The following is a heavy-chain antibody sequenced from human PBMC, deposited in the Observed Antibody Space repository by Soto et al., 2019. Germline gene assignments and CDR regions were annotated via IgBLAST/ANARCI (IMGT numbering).Heavy chain of an antibody. J-gene: IGHJ4*02. CDR3: ARGYRDGYSFDY. CDR1: GGSISSGGYY. Sequence: SETLSLTCTVSGGSISSGGYYWSWIRQHPGKGLEWIGYIYCSGSTYYNPSLKSRVTISVDTSKNQFSLKLSSVTAADTAVCYCARGYRDGYSFDYWGQGTLVTVSS. CDR2: IYCSGST. V-gene: IGHV4-31*03. D-gene: IGHD2-21*01.